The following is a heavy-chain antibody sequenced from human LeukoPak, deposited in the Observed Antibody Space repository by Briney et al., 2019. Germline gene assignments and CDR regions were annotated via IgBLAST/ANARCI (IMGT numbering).Heavy chain of an antibody. CDR1: GFTFSSYW. Sequence: GWSLRLSCAASGFTFSSYWMSWVRQAPGKGLEWVANIKQDGSEKYYVDSVKGRFTISRDNAKNSLYLQMNILRAEDTAVYYCARARDSSAWFSSDYWGQGTLVTVSS. J-gene: IGHJ4*02. V-gene: IGHV3-7*04. CDR2: IKQDGSEK. D-gene: IGHD6-13*01. CDR3: ARARDSSAWFSSDY.